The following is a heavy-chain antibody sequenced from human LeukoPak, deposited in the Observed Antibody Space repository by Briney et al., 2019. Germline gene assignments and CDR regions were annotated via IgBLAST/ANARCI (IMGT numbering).Heavy chain of an antibody. Sequence: GGSLRLSCAASGFTFSIYSMNWVLQAPGKGLEWVSSIGGTSSSLYYAESVKGRFTISRDNARNSLYLQMNSLRAEDTAVYYCAKEAGQDYGALDAFDVWGQGTMVTVSS. CDR1: GFTFSIYS. V-gene: IGHV3-21*01. CDR3: AKEAGQDYGALDAFDV. D-gene: IGHD4-17*01. CDR2: IGGTSSSL. J-gene: IGHJ3*01.